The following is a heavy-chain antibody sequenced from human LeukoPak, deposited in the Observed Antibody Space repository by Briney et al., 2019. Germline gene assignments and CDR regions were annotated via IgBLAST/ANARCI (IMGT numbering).Heavy chain of an antibody. CDR2: ISSSSSTI. J-gene: IGHJ4*02. D-gene: IGHD3-22*01. CDR3: ARGPDYYDSSGYYLWGTYYFDY. Sequence: GGSLRLSCAASGFTFSSYSMNWVRQAPGKGLEWVSYISSSSSTIYYADSVKGRFTISRDNAKNSLYLQMNSLRAEDTAVYYCARGPDYYDSSGYYLWGTYYFDYWGQGTLVTVSS. V-gene: IGHV3-48*01. CDR1: GFTFSSYS.